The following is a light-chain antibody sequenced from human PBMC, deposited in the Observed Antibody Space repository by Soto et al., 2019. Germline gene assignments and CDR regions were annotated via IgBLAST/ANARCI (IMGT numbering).Light chain of an antibody. CDR1: SSNIGKNY. J-gene: IGLJ3*02. CDR2: DNN. Sequence: QSVLTQPPSVSAAPGQRVSISCSGSSSNIGKNYVSWYQQLPGTAPKLLIYDNNKRPSGITDRFSGSKSGTSATLGITGLQTGDEADYYCATWDSSLSAGVFGGGTKLTVL. CDR3: ATWDSSLSAGV. V-gene: IGLV1-51*01.